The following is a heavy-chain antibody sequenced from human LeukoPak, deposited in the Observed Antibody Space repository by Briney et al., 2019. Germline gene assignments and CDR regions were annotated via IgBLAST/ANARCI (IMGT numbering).Heavy chain of an antibody. CDR2: ISWNSGSI. J-gene: IGHJ4*02. CDR1: GFTFDDYA. V-gene: IGHV3-9*01. D-gene: IGHD2-2*01. Sequence: GGSLRLSCAASGFTFDDYAMHWVRQAPGKGLEWVSGISWNSGSIGYADSVKGRFTISRDNAKNSLYLQMNSLRAEDTALYYCAKDRYCSSTSCSWGLDYWGQGTLVTVSS. CDR3: AKDRYCSSTSCSWGLDY.